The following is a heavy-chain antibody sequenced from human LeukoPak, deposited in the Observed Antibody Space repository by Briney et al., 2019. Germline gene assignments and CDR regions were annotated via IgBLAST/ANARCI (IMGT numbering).Heavy chain of an antibody. D-gene: IGHD3-22*01. J-gene: IGHJ5*02. CDR1: GYTFTSYG. CDR3: ARDKHLDYYDGSGYPALGWFDP. V-gene: IGHV1-18*01. Sequence: ASVKVSCKASGYTFTSYGISWVRLAPGQGLEWMGWISAYNGNTNYAQKPQGRVTMTTDTSTSTAYMELRSLRSDDTAVYYCARDKHLDYYDGSGYPALGWFDPWGQGTLVTVSS. CDR2: ISAYNGNT.